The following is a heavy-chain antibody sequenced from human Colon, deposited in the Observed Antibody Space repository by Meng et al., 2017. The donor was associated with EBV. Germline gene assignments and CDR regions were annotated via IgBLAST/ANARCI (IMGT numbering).Heavy chain of an antibody. Sequence: QEVGPGLVKTWGTLSLSCVVSGGSLSSRNWWSWVRQPPGKGLEWIGEIYHSGSTNYNPSLKSRVTISVDESKDQFSLRLSSVTAADTAVYYCARVGAYCGGDCYHPRWGQGTLVTVSS. J-gene: IGHJ4*02. CDR2: IYHSGST. CDR1: GGSLSSRNW. CDR3: ARVGAYCGGDCYHPR. D-gene: IGHD2-21*02. V-gene: IGHV4-4*02.